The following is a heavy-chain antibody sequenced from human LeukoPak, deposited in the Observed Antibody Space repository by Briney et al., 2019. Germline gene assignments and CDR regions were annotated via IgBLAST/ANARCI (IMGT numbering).Heavy chain of an antibody. D-gene: IGHD2-2*01. V-gene: IGHV1-46*03. CDR2: INPSGGST. J-gene: IGHJ4*02. Sequence: ASVKVSCKASGYTFTSYYTHWVRQAPGQGLEWMGIINPSGGSTSYAQKFQGRVTMTRDTSTSTVYMELSSLRSEDTAVYYCASSSDIVVVPAAIGYWGQGTLVTVSS. CDR1: GYTFTSYY. CDR3: ASSSDIVVVPAAIGY.